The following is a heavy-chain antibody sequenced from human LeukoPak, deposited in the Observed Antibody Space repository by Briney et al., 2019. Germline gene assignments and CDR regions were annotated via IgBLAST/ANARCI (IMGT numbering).Heavy chain of an antibody. CDR3: ARLSSWTSGWFDP. J-gene: IGHJ5*02. D-gene: IGHD6-13*01. CDR1: GGSISSYY. Sequence: SETLSLTCTVSGGSISSYYWSWIRQPPWKGLEWIGYIYYSGSTNYNPSLKSRVTISVDTSKNQFSLKLSSVTAADTAVYYCARLSSWTSGWFDPWGQGTLVTVSS. CDR2: IYYSGST. V-gene: IGHV4-59*01.